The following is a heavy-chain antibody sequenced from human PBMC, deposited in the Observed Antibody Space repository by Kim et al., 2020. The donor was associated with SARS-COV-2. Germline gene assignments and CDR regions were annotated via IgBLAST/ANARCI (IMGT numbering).Heavy chain of an antibody. CDR1: GGSFSEYK. CDR2: INHSGGT. CDR3: ARGRAGVVPAPVLGLGPYYDFYALDV. V-gene: IGHV4-34*01. Sequence: SETLSLTCAVYGGSFSEYKWSWIRQAPGKGLEWIGEINHSGGTNLSPSLESRLTISVDTSKSQFSLRLKSMTATDTAVYYCARGRAGVVPAPVLGLGPYYDFYALDVWGRGTPVAVSS. D-gene: IGHD2-2*02. J-gene: IGHJ6*02.